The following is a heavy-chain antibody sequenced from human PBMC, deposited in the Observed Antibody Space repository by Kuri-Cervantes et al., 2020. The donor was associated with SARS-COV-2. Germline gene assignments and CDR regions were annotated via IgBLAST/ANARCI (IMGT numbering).Heavy chain of an antibody. Sequence: GGSLRLSCAASGFTFSSYAMSWVRQAPGKGLEWVAVISYDGSNKYYADSVKGRFTISRDNSKNTLYLQMNSLRAEDTALYYCARDLIFVAYNRGTGAFDIWGQGTMVTASS. CDR1: GFTFSSYA. V-gene: IGHV3-30-3*01. CDR3: ARDLIFVAYNRGTGAFDI. D-gene: IGHD3-10*01. CDR2: ISYDGSNK. J-gene: IGHJ3*02.